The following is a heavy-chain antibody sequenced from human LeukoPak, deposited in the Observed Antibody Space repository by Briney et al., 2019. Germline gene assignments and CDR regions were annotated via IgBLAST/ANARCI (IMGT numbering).Heavy chain of an antibody. CDR3: ASGQLRIAAAGTQGLPTH. CDR1: GYTFTSYY. J-gene: IGHJ4*02. D-gene: IGHD6-13*01. CDR2: INPSGGGT. Sequence: ASVKVSCKASGYTFTSYYMHWVRQAPGQGLEWMGIINPSGGGTSSAQKFQGRVTMTRDTSTSTVYMELSSLRSEDTAVYYCASGQLRIAAAGTQGLPTHWGQRTLVTVSS. V-gene: IGHV1-46*01.